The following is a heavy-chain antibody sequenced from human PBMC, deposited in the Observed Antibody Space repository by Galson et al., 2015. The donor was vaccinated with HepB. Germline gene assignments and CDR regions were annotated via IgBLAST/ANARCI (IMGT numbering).Heavy chain of an antibody. CDR2: ISYDGSNK. Sequence: SLRLSCAASGFTFSSYGMHWVRQAPGKGLEWVAVISYDGSNKYYADSVKGRFTISRDNSKNTLYLQMNSLRAEDTAVYYCAIIAGSSSRAFDIWGQGTMVTVSS. CDR1: GFTFSSYG. D-gene: IGHD6-6*01. V-gene: IGHV3-30*03. J-gene: IGHJ3*02. CDR3: AIIAGSSSRAFDI.